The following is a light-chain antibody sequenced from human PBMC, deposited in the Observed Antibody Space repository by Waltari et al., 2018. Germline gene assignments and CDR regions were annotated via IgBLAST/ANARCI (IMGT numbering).Light chain of an antibody. V-gene: IGLV2-23*02. Sequence: QSALTQPASVSGSPGQSITISCTGTSSDVGCYNLVSWYQQHPGRAPKLMIYEVSERPSGVSNRFSGSKSGNTASLTISGLQAEDEADYYCCSYTGSPHVVFGGGTKLTVL. J-gene: IGLJ2*01. CDR2: EVS. CDR3: CSYTGSPHVV. CDR1: SSDVGCYNL.